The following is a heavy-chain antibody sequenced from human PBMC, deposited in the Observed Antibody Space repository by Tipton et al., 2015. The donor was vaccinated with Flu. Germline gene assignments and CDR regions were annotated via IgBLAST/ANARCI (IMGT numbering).Heavy chain of an antibody. Sequence: TLSLTCAVSGYSISSAYYWGWIRQPPGKVLELIGSMYHSGSTYYNPSLKSRVTISVDTSQNQFSLKLSSVTAADAAVYYCARGNQIAEGGDFDIWGQGTLVTVSS. CDR1: GYSISSAYY. D-gene: IGHD1-14*01. CDR3: ARGNQIAEGGDFDI. V-gene: IGHV4-38-2*01. CDR2: MYHSGST. J-gene: IGHJ3*02.